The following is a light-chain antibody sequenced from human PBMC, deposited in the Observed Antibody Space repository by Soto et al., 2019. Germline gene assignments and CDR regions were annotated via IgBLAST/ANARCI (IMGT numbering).Light chain of an antibody. V-gene: IGKV3-20*01. CDR3: QQYGTSPLA. Sequence: EIVLTQSPSTLSLSPGERATLSCRASQSVSNSYLAWYQQKPGQAPRLLIYGASSRATDVPDRFSGSGSGTDFTLTISRLESEGFAVFYCQQYGTSPLAFGGGTKVEIQ. CDR2: GAS. J-gene: IGKJ4*02. CDR1: QSVSNSY.